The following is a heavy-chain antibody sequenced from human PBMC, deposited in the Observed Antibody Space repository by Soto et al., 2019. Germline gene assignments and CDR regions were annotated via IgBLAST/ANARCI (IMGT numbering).Heavy chain of an antibody. CDR1: GFTFDDYT. CDR2: IGWNSGII. CDR3: AKVKGIYYYGSGMSAFDI. J-gene: IGHJ3*02. V-gene: IGHV3-9*01. D-gene: IGHD3-10*01. Sequence: EVQLVESGGGLVQPGRSLRLSCAASGFTFDDYTVHWVRQAPGKALEWVSGIGWNSGIIGYADSVKGRFTISRDNAKNSLYLQMNSLRPDDTALYYCAKVKGIYYYGSGMSAFDIWGQGTMVTVSS.